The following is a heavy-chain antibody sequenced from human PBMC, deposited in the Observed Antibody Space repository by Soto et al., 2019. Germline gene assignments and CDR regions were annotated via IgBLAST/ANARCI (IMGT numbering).Heavy chain of an antibody. J-gene: IGHJ4*02. D-gene: IGHD1-1*01. Sequence: LSLTWTVSGGSISSYYWSWIRQPPGKGLEWIGYIYYSGSTNYNPSLKSRVTISVDTSKNQFSLKLSSVTAADTAVYYCASSTSDDLDYRGRGT. V-gene: IGHV4-59*01. CDR2: IYYSGST. CDR1: GGSISSYY. CDR3: ASSTSDDLDY.